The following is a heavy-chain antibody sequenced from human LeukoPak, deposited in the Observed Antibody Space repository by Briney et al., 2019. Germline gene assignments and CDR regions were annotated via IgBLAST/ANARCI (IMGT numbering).Heavy chain of an antibody. V-gene: IGHV3-21*04. J-gene: IGHJ4*02. CDR2: ISSNTHYI. D-gene: IGHD5-18*01. CDR3: GKTTDGYSSGQKPAWPVDY. CDR1: GFTFSSYS. Sequence: GGSLRLSCAGSGFTFSSYSMNWVRQAPGKGLEWVSSISSNTHYIYYADSVKGRFTISRDNSKNTLYLQMNSLRAEDTAVYYCGKTTDGYSSGQKPAWPVDYWGQGTLVPVSS.